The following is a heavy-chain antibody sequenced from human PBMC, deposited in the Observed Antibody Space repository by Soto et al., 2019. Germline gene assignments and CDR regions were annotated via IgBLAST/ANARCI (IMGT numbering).Heavy chain of an antibody. CDR3: AREPEYDSSGYYAS. Sequence: SVKVSCKASGGTFSSYAISWVRQAPGQGLEWMGGIIPIFGTANYAQKFQGRVTITADESTSTAYMELSSLRSEDTAVYYCAREPEYDSSGYYASWGQGTLVTVSS. J-gene: IGHJ4*02. CDR1: GGTFSSYA. V-gene: IGHV1-69*13. D-gene: IGHD3-22*01. CDR2: IIPIFGTA.